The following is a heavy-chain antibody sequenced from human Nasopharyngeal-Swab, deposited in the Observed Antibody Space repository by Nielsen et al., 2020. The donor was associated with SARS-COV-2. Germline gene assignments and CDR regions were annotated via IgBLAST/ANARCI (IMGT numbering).Heavy chain of an antibody. CDR3: AKDLLWFGELFT. V-gene: IGHV3-23*01. CDR1: GFTFSSYA. CDR2: ISGSGGST. J-gene: IGHJ5*02. Sequence: GGSLRLSCAASGFTFSSYAMSWVRHAPGKGLEWVSAISGSGGSTYYADSVKGRFTISRDNSKNTLYLQMNSLRAEDTAVYYCAKDLLWFGELFTWGQGTLVTVSS. D-gene: IGHD3-10*01.